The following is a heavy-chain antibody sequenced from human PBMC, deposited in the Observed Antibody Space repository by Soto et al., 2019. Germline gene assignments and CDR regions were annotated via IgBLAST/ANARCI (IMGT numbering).Heavy chain of an antibody. D-gene: IGHD3-22*01. J-gene: IGHJ5*02. CDR1: GFTFRSYV. V-gene: IGHV3-23*01. CDR3: AKVGYYDSSGHNWFDP. Sequence: PGGSLRLSCAVSGFTFRSYVMSWVRQAPGKGLEWVSAISGSGGSTYYADSVKGRFTISRDNSKNTLYLQMNILRADDTAVYYCAKVGYYDSSGHNWFDPWGQGTLVTVSS. CDR2: ISGSGGST.